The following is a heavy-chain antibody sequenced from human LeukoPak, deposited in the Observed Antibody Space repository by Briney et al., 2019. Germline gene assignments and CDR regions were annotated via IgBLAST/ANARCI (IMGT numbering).Heavy chain of an antibody. J-gene: IGHJ5*02. Sequence: PGGSLRLSCAASGFTFTSYAMSWVRQAPGKGLEWVSGISGSGGSTYYADSVKGRFTISRDNSKNTLYLQMNSLRAEDTAVYYCAKHQLLYVGNWFDPWGQGTLVTVSS. CDR1: GFTFTSYA. V-gene: IGHV3-23*01. D-gene: IGHD2-2*02. CDR3: AKHQLLYVGNWFDP. CDR2: ISGSGGST.